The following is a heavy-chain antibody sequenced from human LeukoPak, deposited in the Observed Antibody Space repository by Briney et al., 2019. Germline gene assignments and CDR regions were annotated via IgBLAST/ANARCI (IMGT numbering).Heavy chain of an antibody. J-gene: IGHJ4*02. Sequence: GGSLRLSCAASGFTFSSYGMHWVRQAPGKGLEWVAVISYDGSNKYYADSVKGRLTISRDNSKNTLYLQMNSLRAEDKAVYYCAKGRYCSGGSCYFRAFDYWGQGTLVTVSS. CDR1: GFTFSSYG. CDR3: AKGRYCSGGSCYFRAFDY. D-gene: IGHD2-15*01. CDR2: ISYDGSNK. V-gene: IGHV3-30*18.